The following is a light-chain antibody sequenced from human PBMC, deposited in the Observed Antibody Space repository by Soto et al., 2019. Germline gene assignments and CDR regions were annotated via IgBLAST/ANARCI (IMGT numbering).Light chain of an antibody. CDR1: QSLLHITGETF. Sequence: DVVMTQTPLYLSVAPGQPASISCKSSQSLLHITGETFLCWYLQKPGQSPQLLIYEVSTRVSGVPDSFSGSGSGTDFTLEISRVDTDDVGIYYCMQSTPLPPTFGQGTRLGIK. V-gene: IGKV2D-29*02. J-gene: IGKJ5*01. CDR3: MQSTPLPPT. CDR2: EVS.